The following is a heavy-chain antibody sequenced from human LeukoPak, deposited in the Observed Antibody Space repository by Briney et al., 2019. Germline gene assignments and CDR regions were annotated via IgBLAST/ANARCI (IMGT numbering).Heavy chain of an antibody. D-gene: IGHD1-14*01. CDR2: ISGTCSSS. CDR3: ARRARYNYYYYMDV. CDR1: AVTFTNYA. Sequence: PGGSLRLSCAASAVTFTNYAMSWVRQVPGEGVEWLSDISGTCSSSSYADSVKPPSTISTDNSTYTVFLQMHSLRAEDTAVYYCARRARYNYYYYMDVWGKGTTVTVSS. V-gene: IGHV3-23*01. J-gene: IGHJ6*03.